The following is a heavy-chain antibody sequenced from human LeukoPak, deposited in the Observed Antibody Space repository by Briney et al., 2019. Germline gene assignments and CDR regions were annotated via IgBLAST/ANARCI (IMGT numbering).Heavy chain of an antibody. V-gene: IGHV3-20*04. D-gene: IGHD2-2*02. Sequence: VGSLRLSCAASGFTFDDYGMSWVRQAPGKGLEWVSGINWNGGSTGYADSVKGRFTISRDNAKNSLYLQMNSLRAEDTALYYCARGGYCSSTSCYIAPRPFDYWGQGTLVTVSS. CDR2: INWNGGST. CDR1: GFTFDDYG. J-gene: IGHJ4*02. CDR3: ARGGYCSSTSCYIAPRPFDY.